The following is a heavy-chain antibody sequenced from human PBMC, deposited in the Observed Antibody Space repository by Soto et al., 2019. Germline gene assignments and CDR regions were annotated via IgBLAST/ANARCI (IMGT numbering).Heavy chain of an antibody. CDR3: ARDLREVRYSSSWYFYTPGEFDP. J-gene: IGHJ5*02. V-gene: IGHV3-7*05. CDR1: GFTFSSYW. CDR2: IKQDGSEK. Sequence: PGGSLRLSCAASGFTFSSYWMSWVRQAPGKGLEWVANIKQDGSEKYYVDSVKGRFTISRDNAKNSLYLQMNSLRAEDTAVYYCARDLREVRYSSSWYFYTPGEFDPWGKGTLVTVSS. D-gene: IGHD6-13*01.